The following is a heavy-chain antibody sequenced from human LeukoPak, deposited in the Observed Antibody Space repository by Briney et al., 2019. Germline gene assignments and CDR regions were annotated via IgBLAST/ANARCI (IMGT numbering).Heavy chain of an antibody. Sequence: GGSLRLSCAASGFTVSSNYMSRVRQAPGKGLEWVSVIYSGGSTYYADSVKGRFTISRDNSKNMLYLQMNSLRAKDTAVYCCARYSGSYYYGMDVWGQGTTVTVSS. D-gene: IGHD1-26*01. CDR3: ARYSGSYYYGMDV. J-gene: IGHJ6*02. CDR1: GFTVSSNY. CDR2: IYSGGST. V-gene: IGHV3-53*01.